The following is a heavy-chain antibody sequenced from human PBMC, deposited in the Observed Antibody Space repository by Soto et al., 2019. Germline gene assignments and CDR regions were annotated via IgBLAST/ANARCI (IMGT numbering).Heavy chain of an antibody. Sequence: QVQLVQSGAEAKKPGASVKVSCKASGCTFTSYDINWVRQATGQGLEWMGWMNPNSGYSAYAQKFQGRVTMTRNTSISTAYMELRSLRSEDTAVYYCARERTGTTSMDVWGQGTTVTVSS. V-gene: IGHV1-8*01. D-gene: IGHD1-1*01. CDR1: GCTFTSYD. CDR2: MNPNSGYS. J-gene: IGHJ6*02. CDR3: ARERTGTTSMDV.